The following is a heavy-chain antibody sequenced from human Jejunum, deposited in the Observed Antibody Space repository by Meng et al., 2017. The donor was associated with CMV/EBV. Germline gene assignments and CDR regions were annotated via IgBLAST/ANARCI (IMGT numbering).Heavy chain of an antibody. J-gene: IGHJ4*02. V-gene: IGHV3-66*02. CDR2: IYYDGTT. CDR3: SGDPWDF. Sequence: GSLRLSCAASGFIVSSKYMSWVRQAPGKGLEWVSVIYYDGTTNYADSVRGRFSISRDISENTVNLQMNSVRPEDTAVYYCSGDPWDFWGPGTLVTVSS. D-gene: IGHD3-10*01. CDR1: GFIVSSKY.